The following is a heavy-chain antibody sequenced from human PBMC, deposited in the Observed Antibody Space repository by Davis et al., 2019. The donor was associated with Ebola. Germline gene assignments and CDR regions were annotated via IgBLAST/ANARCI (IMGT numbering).Heavy chain of an antibody. D-gene: IGHD3-9*01. CDR1: GYTFSDYY. CDR3: ATLDILTAYVPYAMDV. V-gene: IGHV1-69-2*01. CDR2: VDPKAGKT. J-gene: IGHJ2*01. Sequence: AASVKVSCKASGYTFSDYYIHWVQGAPGKGPEWVGLVDPKAGKTVYADKFKDRVTITADKSTDTVHMELSSLRYEDAAVYYCATLDILTAYVPYAMDVWGRGTLVTVSS.